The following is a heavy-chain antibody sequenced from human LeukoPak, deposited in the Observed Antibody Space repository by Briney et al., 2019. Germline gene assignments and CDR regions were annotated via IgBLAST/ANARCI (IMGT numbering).Heavy chain of an antibody. CDR1: GFTFDEYA. D-gene: IGHD6-13*01. Sequence: GGSLRLSCAASGFTFDEYAMHWVRQAPGKGLEWVSGISWKSGSIGYADSVKGRFTISRDNAKNSLYLQMNSLRAEDTAVYYCAKDLGSSWFDYWGQGTLVTVSS. V-gene: IGHV3-9*01. CDR2: ISWKSGSI. J-gene: IGHJ4*02. CDR3: AKDLGSSWFDY.